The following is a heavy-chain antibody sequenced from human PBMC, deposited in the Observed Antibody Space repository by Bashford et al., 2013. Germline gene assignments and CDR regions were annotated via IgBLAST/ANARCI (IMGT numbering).Heavy chain of an antibody. CDR2: ISAYNGNT. CDR3: ARDRKGDPIAVDYNWFDP. J-gene: IGHJ5*02. Sequence: VASVKVSCKASGYTFTSYGISWVRQAPGQGLEWMGWISAYNGNTNYAQKLQGRVTMTTDTSTSTAYMELRSLRSDDTAVYYCARDRKGDPIAVDYNWFDPWGQGTLVTVSS. CDR1: GYTFTSYG. V-gene: IGHV1-18*01. D-gene: IGHD2-21*01.